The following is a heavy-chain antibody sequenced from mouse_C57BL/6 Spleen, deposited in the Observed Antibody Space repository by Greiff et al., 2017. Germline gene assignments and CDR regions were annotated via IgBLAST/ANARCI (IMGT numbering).Heavy chain of an antibody. J-gene: IGHJ4*01. Sequence: VQLQQSGAELVRPGTSVKVSCKASGYAFTNYLIEWVKQRPGQGLEWIGVINPGSGGTNYNEKFKGKATLTADKSSSTAYMQLSSLTSEDSAVYFCVGLLRGAMDYWGQGTSVTVSS. CDR1: GYAFTNYL. CDR2: INPGSGGT. V-gene: IGHV1-54*01. D-gene: IGHD2-3*01. CDR3: VGLLRGAMDY.